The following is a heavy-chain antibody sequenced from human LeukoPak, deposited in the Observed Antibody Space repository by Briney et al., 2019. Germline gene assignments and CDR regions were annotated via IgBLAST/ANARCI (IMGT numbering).Heavy chain of an antibody. V-gene: IGHV3-7*01. CDR2: INEDGSNK. J-gene: IGHJ4*02. CDR1: GFSFSNHY. Sequence: GGSLRLSCTASGFSFSNHYMRWIRQAPGKGLEWVANINEDGSNKWHLGSVKGRFTVSRDNARNSLYLQMNSLRAEDTAVYYCAKEGETYYFDYWGQGTLVTVSS. CDR3: AKEGETYYFDY.